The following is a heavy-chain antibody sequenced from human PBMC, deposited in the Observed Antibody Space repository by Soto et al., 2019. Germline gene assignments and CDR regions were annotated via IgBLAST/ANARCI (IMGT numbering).Heavy chain of an antibody. D-gene: IGHD3-10*01. Sequence: SETLSLTCAVYGGSFSGYYWSWIRQPPGKGLEWIGEINHSGSTNYNPSLKSRVTISVDTSKNQFSLKLSSVTAADTAVYYCARGQRRITMVRGVIVRYNWFDPWGQGTLVTVSS. CDR1: GGSFSGYY. V-gene: IGHV4-34*01. CDR3: ARGQRRITMVRGVIVRYNWFDP. CDR2: INHSGST. J-gene: IGHJ5*02.